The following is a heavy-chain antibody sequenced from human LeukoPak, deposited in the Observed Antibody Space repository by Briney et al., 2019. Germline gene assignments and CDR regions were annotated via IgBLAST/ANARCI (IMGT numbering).Heavy chain of an antibody. Sequence: GGSLRLSCAASEFTFSSYNMNWVRQAPGKGLEWVSAISGSGGSTYYADSVKGRFTISRDNSKNTLYLQMNSLRAEDTAVYYCAKERSSSWYHDAFDIWGQGTMVTVSS. J-gene: IGHJ3*02. V-gene: IGHV3-23*01. CDR2: ISGSGGST. D-gene: IGHD6-13*01. CDR1: EFTFSSYN. CDR3: AKERSSSWYHDAFDI.